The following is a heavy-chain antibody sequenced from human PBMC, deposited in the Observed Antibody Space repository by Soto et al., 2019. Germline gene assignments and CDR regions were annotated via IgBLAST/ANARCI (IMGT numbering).Heavy chain of an antibody. V-gene: IGHV4-34*01. Sequence: KPSETLSLTCAVYGGSFSGYYWSWIRQPPGKGLEWIGEINHSGSTNYNPSLKSRVTISVDTSKNQFSLKLSSVTAADTAVYYCAITDYDSSGYFLWGQGTLVTVSS. D-gene: IGHD3-22*01. J-gene: IGHJ4*02. CDR1: GGSFSGYY. CDR2: INHSGST. CDR3: AITDYDSSGYFL.